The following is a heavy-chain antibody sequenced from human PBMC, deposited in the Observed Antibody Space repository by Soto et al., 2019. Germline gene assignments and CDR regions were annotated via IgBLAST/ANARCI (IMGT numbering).Heavy chain of an antibody. V-gene: IGHV3-23*01. CDR3: AKIVTYCSSTSCYSVGVDY. D-gene: IGHD2-2*01. CDR1: GFTFSSYA. Sequence: PGGSLRLSCAASGFTFSSYAMSWVRQAPGKGLEWVSAISGSGGSTYYADSVKGRFTISRDNSKNTLYLQMNSLRAEDTAVYYCAKIVTYCSSTSCYSVGVDYWGQGTLVTVSS. J-gene: IGHJ4*02. CDR2: ISGSGGST.